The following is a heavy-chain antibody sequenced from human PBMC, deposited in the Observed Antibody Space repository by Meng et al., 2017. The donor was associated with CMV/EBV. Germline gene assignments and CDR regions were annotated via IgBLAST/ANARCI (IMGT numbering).Heavy chain of an antibody. CDR1: GFTFSSYG. J-gene: IGHJ3*02. V-gene: IGHV3-74*01. CDR3: ARRPGYSSSWSGDAFDI. Sequence: GGSLRLSCAASGFTFSSYGMHWVRQAPGKGLVWVSRINSDGSSTSYADSVKGRFTISRDNAKNTLYLQMNSLRAEDTAVYYCARRPGYSSSWSGDAFDIWGQGTMVTVSS. D-gene: IGHD6-13*01. CDR2: INSDGSST.